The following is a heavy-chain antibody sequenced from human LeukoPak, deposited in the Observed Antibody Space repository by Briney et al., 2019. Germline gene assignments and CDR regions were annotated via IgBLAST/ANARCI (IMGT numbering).Heavy chain of an antibody. CDR2: INSDGSST. V-gene: IGHV3-74*01. CDR1: GFTFSSYW. Sequence: PGGSLRLSCAASGFTFSSYWMHWVRQAPGKGLVWVSRINSDGSSTSYADSVKGRFTISRDNAKNTLYLQMNNLRAEDTAVYYCAKEGDYYGSGSYRDGFDIWGQGTRATVSS. CDR3: AKEGDYYGSGSYRDGFDI. J-gene: IGHJ3*02. D-gene: IGHD3-10*01.